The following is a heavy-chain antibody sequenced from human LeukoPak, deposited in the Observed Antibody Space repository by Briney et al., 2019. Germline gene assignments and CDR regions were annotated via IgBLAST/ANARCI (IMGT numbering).Heavy chain of an antibody. CDR1: GFTFSSYG. CDR2: IRYDGGNK. D-gene: IGHD6-13*01. CDR3: ARSRYSSTWYVHYYMDV. V-gene: IGHV3-30*02. J-gene: IGHJ6*03. Sequence: GGSLRLSCAASGFTFSSYGMHWVRQAPGKGLEWVTFIRYDGGNKYYVDSVKGRFTISRDNSKNTLYLQMDSLRAEDTAVYFCARSRYSSTWYVHYYMDVWGKGTTVTVSS.